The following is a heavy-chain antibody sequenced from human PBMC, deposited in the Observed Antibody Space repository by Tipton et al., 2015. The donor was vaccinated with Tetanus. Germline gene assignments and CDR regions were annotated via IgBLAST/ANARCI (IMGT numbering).Heavy chain of an antibody. Sequence: QLVQSGGGVVQPGRSLRLSCAASGFTFSNSGMHWVRQAPGKGLEWVAIISYDGNYQSYAESVKGRFTISRDNSKSTLFLQMNGLRAEDTAVYYCIYTISCSAFDYWGQRSLVTVSS. CDR2: ISYDGNYQ. J-gene: IGHJ4*02. CDR1: GFTFSNSG. V-gene: IGHV3-30*03. D-gene: IGHD6-13*01. CDR3: IYTISCSAFDY.